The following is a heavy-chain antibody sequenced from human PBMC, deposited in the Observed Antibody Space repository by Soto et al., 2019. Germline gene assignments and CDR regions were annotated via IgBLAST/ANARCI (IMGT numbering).Heavy chain of an antibody. Sequence: PGGSLRLSCTASGFTFADYEMNWFRQAPGKGLEWVSFIRSKDYGGAAHYAASVEDRFIISRDDSKSVSYLQMNSLRTEDTAVYYCARNSRVGASLPLNYYAMDVWGQRTTVTVSS. V-gene: IGHV3-49*03. D-gene: IGHD3-22*01. CDR1: GFTFADYE. CDR3: ARNSRVGASLPLNYYAMDV. J-gene: IGHJ6*02. CDR2: IRSKDYGGAA.